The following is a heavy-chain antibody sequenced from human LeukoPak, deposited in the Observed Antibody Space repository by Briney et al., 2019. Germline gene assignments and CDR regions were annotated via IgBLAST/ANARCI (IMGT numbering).Heavy chain of an antibody. J-gene: IGHJ4*02. Sequence: PSETLSLTCTVSGGSISGSSYYWGWIRQPPGKGLEWIGSIYYSGSTYYNPSLKSRVTISVDTSKNQFSLKLSSVTAADTAVYYCARHRYGSGSFPCLFDYWGQGTLVTVSS. CDR3: ARHRYGSGSFPCLFDY. CDR2: IYYSGST. V-gene: IGHV4-39*01. D-gene: IGHD3-10*01. CDR1: GGSISGSSYY.